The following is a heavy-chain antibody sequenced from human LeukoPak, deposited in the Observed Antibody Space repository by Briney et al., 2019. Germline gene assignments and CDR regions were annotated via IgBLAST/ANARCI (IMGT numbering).Heavy chain of an antibody. CDR3: ARDLSYTWYGGNDY. CDR2: ITRSSTYM. V-gene: IGHV3-21*01. D-gene: IGHD1-20*01. J-gene: IGHJ4*02. Sequence: GGSLRLSCVASGFTLGDYNMNWVRQAPGKGLEWVSAITRSSTYMNYADSLKGRFTISRDNSKSTLYLQMNSLRPEDTAVYYCARDLSYTWYGGNDYWGQGTLVTVSS. CDR1: GFTLGDYN.